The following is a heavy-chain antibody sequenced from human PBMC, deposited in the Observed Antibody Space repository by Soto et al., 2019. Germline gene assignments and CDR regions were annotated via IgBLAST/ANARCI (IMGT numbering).Heavy chain of an antibody. CDR1: GFTFSTYG. J-gene: IGHJ6*02. Sequence: QVQLVESGGGEVQPGRSLTISCAASGFTFSTYGMHWVRQTPGKWLEWVAVISYDGTNKFYSDSVKGRFTISRDNFKNTLTLQMNSLRADDTAVYSCARDLQSYGDYDYDCYGMDVWGLGTRVTVSS. CDR2: ISYDGTNK. V-gene: IGHV3-30*03. D-gene: IGHD4-17*01. CDR3: ARDLQSYGDYDYDCYGMDV.